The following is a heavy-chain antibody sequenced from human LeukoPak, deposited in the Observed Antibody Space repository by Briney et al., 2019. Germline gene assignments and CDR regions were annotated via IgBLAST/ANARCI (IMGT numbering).Heavy chain of an antibody. CDR1: GGSISSYY. J-gene: IGHJ3*02. CDR2: IYTSGST. D-gene: IGHD3-22*01. V-gene: IGHV4-4*07. Sequence: SETLSLTCTVSGGSISSYYWSWIRQPAGKGLDWIGRIYTSGSTNYNPSLESRVTMSVDASKNQFSLKLSSVTAADTAVYYCARDYYDSSGYYYSGGAFDIWGQGTMVTVSS. CDR3: ARDYYDSSGYYYSGGAFDI.